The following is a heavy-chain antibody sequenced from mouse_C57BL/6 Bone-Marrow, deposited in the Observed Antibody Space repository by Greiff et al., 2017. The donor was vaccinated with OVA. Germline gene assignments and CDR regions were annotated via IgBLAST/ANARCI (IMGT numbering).Heavy chain of an antibody. CDR1: GYSLTGYY. D-gene: IGHD3-3*01. V-gene: IGHV1-42*01. J-gene: IGHJ4*01. Sequence: EVQLQQSGPELVKPGASVKISCKASGYSLTGYYMNWVKQSPEKSLEWIGEINPSTGGTTYNQKFKAKATLTVDKSSSTAYMQLKSLTSEDSAVYYCARGRQPGRGYAMDYWGQGTSVTVSS. CDR2: INPSTGGT. CDR3: ARGRQPGRGYAMDY.